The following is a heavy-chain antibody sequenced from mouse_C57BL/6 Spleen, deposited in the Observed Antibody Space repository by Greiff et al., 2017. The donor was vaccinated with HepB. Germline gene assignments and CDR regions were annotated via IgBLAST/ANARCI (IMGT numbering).Heavy chain of an antibody. CDR1: GYTFTSYW. J-gene: IGHJ4*01. Sequence: QVHVKQPGAELVKPGASVKMSCKASGYTFTSYWITWVKQRPGQGLEWIGDIYPGSGSTNYNEKFKSKATLTVDTSSSTAYMQLSSLTSEDSAVYYCAIATVDAMDYWGQGTSVTVSS. D-gene: IGHD1-1*01. V-gene: IGHV1-55*01. CDR2: IYPGSGST. CDR3: AIATVDAMDY.